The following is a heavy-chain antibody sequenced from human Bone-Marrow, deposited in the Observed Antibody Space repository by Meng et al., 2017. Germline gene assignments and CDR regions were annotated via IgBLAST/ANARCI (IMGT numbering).Heavy chain of an antibody. V-gene: IGHV3-11*04. J-gene: IGHJ4*02. D-gene: IGHD3-22*01. CDR3: AGSPGYYYDSPYYFDY. CDR2: ISSSGSTI. CDR1: GFTFSDYY. Sequence: GESLKISCAASGFTFSDYYMSWIRQAPGKGLEWVSYISSSGSTIYYADSVKGRFTISRDNAKNSLYLQMNSLRAEDTAVYYCAGSPGYYYDSPYYFDYWCQGTLVTVSS.